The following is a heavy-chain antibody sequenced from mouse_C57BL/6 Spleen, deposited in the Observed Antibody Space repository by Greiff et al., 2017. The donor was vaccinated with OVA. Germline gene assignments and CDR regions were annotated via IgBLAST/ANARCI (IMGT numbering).Heavy chain of an antibody. CDR3: ARSGGSIPQRYFDV. V-gene: IGHV1-64*01. D-gene: IGHD1-1*01. Sequence: QVQLQQPGAELVKPGASVKLSCKASGYTFTSYWMHWVKQRPGQGLEWIGMIHPNSGSTNYNEKFKSKATLTVDKSSSTAYMQLSSLTSEDSAVYYCARSGGSIPQRYFDVWGTGTTVTVSS. CDR1: GYTFTSYW. CDR2: IHPNSGST. J-gene: IGHJ1*03.